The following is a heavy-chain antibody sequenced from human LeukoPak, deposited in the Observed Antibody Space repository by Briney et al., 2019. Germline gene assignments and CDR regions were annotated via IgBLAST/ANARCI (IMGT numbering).Heavy chain of an antibody. CDR3: ARDPGYYYDSSGDSTGYYFDY. CDR1: GFTFSSYG. V-gene: IGHV3-33*01. J-gene: IGHJ4*02. D-gene: IGHD3-22*01. Sequence: GGSLRLSCAASGFTFSSYGMHWVRQAPGKGLEWVAVIWYDGSNKYYAASVKGRFTISRDNSKNTLYLQMNSLRAEDTAVYYCARDPGYYYDSSGDSTGYYFDYWGQGTLVTVSS. CDR2: IWYDGSNK.